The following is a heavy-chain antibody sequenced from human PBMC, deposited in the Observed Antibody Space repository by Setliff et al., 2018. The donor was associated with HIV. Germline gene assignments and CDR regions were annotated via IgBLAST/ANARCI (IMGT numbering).Heavy chain of an antibody. V-gene: IGHV4-4*09. CDR3: ARETYYYDNPQYYFDY. J-gene: IGHJ4*02. D-gene: IGHD3-22*01. Sequence: PSETLSLTCTVSGGSISISDWSWIRQPPGKGLEWIGCIYTSGNTNYDPSLKSRVTISVDTSKNQFSLKLRSVTAADTAVYYCARETYYYDNPQYYFDYWGQGTLVTVSS. CDR1: GGSISISD. CDR2: IYTSGNT.